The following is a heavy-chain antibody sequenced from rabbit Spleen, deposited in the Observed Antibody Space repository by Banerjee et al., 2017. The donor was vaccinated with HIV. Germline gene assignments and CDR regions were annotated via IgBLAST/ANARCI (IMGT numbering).Heavy chain of an antibody. CDR2: IYGGDGSST. J-gene: IGHJ4*01. V-gene: IGHV1S45*01. CDR1: GFSFSSSYY. CDR3: ARDLDGVIGWNFGW. Sequence: QEQLVESGGDLVQPEGSLTLTCTASGFSFSSSYYMCWVRQAPGKGLEWIGCIYGGDGSSTAYANWAKGRFTISKTSSTTVTLQMTSLTVADTATYFCARDLDGVIGWNFGWWGPGTLVTVS. D-gene: IGHD1-1*01.